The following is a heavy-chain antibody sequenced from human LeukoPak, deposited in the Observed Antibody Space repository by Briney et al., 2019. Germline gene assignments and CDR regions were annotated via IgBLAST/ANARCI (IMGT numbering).Heavy chain of an antibody. V-gene: IGHV3-15*01. CDR2: IKSKTDGGTT. D-gene: IGHD2-2*01. CDR1: GFTFSHAW. CDR3: TTAMTHVFDY. J-gene: IGHJ4*02. Sequence: PGGSLRLSCTASGFTFSHAWMTWARQAPGKGLEWVGRIKSKTDGGTTDYAAPVKGRFTISRDDSKNTLYLQMNSLKTEDTAVYYCTTAMTHVFDYWGQGTLVTVSS.